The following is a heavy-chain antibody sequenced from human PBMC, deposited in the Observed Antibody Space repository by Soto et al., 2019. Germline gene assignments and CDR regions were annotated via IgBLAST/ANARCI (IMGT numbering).Heavy chain of an antibody. CDR1: GFTFSSYS. J-gene: IGHJ4*02. Sequence: GSLRLSCAASGFTFSSYSMNWVRQAPGKGLEWVSYISSSSSAIYYADSLKGRFTISRDNAKNSLYLQMDSLRADDTAVYYCARGVRYYSSEKPANFDYWGQGALVTVSS. CDR3: ARGVRYYSSEKPANFDY. V-gene: IGHV3-48*01. CDR2: ISSSSSAI. D-gene: IGHD3-10*01.